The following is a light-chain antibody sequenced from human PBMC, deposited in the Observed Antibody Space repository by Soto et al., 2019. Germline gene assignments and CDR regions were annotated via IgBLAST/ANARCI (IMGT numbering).Light chain of an antibody. CDR2: KAS. V-gene: IGKV1-5*03. Sequence: DIQMTQSPSTLSASVGDRVTVTCRASLSINSWLAWYQQKPGKAPQLLLFKASVLESGVPSRFSGSGSGTEFTLTISSLQPGDFATYYCQQYNSFPWTFGQGTKVDIK. J-gene: IGKJ1*01. CDR3: QQYNSFPWT. CDR1: LSINSW.